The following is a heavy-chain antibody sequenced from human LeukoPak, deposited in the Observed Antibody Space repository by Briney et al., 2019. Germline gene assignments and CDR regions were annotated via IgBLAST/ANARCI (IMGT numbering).Heavy chain of an antibody. J-gene: IGHJ4*02. V-gene: IGHV3-30*02. Sequence: GGSLRLSCAASGFTFSSYGMHWVRQAPGKGLEWVAFIRYDGSNKYYADSVKGRFTISRDNSKNTLYLQMNSLRAEDTAVYYCAKGKMATNKRNFDYWGQGTLVTVSS. CDR2: IRYDGSNK. D-gene: IGHD5-24*01. CDR1: GFTFSSYG. CDR3: AKGKMATNKRNFDY.